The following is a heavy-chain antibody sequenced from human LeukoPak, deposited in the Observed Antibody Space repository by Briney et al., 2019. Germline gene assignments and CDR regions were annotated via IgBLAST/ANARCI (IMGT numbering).Heavy chain of an antibody. D-gene: IGHD3-22*01. CDR1: GYTFTGYY. J-gene: IGHJ3*02. V-gene: IGHV1-2*02. Sequence: ASVKVSCKASGYTFTGYYMHWVRQAPGQGLEWVGWINPNSGGTNYAQKFQGRVTMTRDTSISTAYMELSRLRSDDTAVYYCARDGNYYDSSGYVPDAFDIWGQGTMVTVSS. CDR2: INPNSGGT. CDR3: ARDGNYYDSSGYVPDAFDI.